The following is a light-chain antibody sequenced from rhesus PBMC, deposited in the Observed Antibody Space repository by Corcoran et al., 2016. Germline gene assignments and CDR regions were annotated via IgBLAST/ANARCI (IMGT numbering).Light chain of an antibody. J-gene: IGKJ3*01. CDR2: YGS. CDR1: QSLLSSNGYNY. Sequence: DIVMTQTPLSLPVTLGEPASISCRSSQSLLSSNGYNYLNWYLQKPGKSPQLLIYYGSNRASRVPDRVSGRWSGTDFTLKISRVEAEDGWVYYCMQALQTPFTFGPGTKLDIK. V-gene: IGKV2-60*01. CDR3: MQALQTPFT.